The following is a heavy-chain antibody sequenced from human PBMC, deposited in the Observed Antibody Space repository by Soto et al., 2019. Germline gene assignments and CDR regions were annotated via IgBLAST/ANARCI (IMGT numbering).Heavy chain of an antibody. Sequence: QVQLQESGPGLVKPSETLSLTCTVSGGSISSYYWSWIRQPPGKGLEWIGYIYYSGSTNYNPSLKSRVTISVDTSKNQFSLKLSSVTAADTAVYYCARHWLAAAGTVLWFDPWGQGTLVTVSS. D-gene: IGHD6-13*01. CDR3: ARHWLAAAGTVLWFDP. CDR2: IYYSGST. J-gene: IGHJ5*02. V-gene: IGHV4-59*08. CDR1: GGSISSYY.